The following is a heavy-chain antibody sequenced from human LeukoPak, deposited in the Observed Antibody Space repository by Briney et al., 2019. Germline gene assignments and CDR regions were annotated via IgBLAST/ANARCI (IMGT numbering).Heavy chain of an antibody. D-gene: IGHD3-10*01. CDR2: ISYDGSNK. J-gene: IGHJ4*02. CDR3: AKDYYRRFYYFDY. CDR1: GFTFSSYG. V-gene: IGHV3-30*18. Sequence: GGSLRLSCAASGFTFSSYGMHWARQAPGKGLEWVAVISYDGSNKYYADSVKGRFTISRDNSKNTLYLQMNSLRAEDTAVYYCAKDYYRRFYYFDYWGQGTLVTVSS.